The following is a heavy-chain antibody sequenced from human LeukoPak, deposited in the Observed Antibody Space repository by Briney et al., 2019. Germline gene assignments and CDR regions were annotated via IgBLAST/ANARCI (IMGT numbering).Heavy chain of an antibody. Sequence: ASVKVSCKCSGYTFTGYYMHWVRQAPGQGLQWMGWINPISGTTNYAQKLQGRVTVTRDTSISTVYMELSRLESDDTAVYYCVRDLMTTPTWDFDYWGQGTLVTVAS. CDR3: VRDLMTTPTWDFDY. V-gene: IGHV1-2*02. D-gene: IGHD3-16*01. J-gene: IGHJ4*02. CDR1: GYTFTGYY. CDR2: INPISGTT.